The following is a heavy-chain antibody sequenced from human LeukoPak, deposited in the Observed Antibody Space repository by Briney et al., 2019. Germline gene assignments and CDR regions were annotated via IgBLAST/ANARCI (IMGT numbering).Heavy chain of an antibody. J-gene: IGHJ3*02. CDR3: ARDLLYCGGDCANSADAFDI. CDR2: INPSGGST. D-gene: IGHD2-21*02. CDR1: GYTFTSYY. Sequence: ASVKVSCKASGYTFTSYYMHWVRQAPGQGLEWMGIINPSGGSTSYAQKFQGRVTMTRDTSTSTVYMELSSLRSEGTAVYYCARDLLYCGGDCANSADAFDIWGQGTMVTVSS. V-gene: IGHV1-46*01.